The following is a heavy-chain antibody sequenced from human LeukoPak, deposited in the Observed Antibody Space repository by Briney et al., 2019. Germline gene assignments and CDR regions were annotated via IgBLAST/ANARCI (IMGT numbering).Heavy chain of an antibody. D-gene: IGHD6-19*01. CDR3: ARDSHSSGWFLPDY. CDR2: INPNSGGT. Sequence: GASVKVSCKASGYTFTDYYMHWVRQAPGQGLGWMGWINPNSGGTDYAQKFQGRVTMTRDTSISTAYMDLSSLRSDDTAVYFCARDSHSSGWFLPDYWGQGTLVTVSS. J-gene: IGHJ4*02. CDR1: GYTFTDYY. V-gene: IGHV1-2*02.